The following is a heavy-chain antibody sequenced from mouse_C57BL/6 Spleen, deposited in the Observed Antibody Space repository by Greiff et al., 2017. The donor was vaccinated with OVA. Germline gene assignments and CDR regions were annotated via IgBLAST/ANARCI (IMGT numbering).Heavy chain of an antibody. CDR1: GFTFSSYA. CDR2: ISDGGSYT. J-gene: IGHJ2*01. V-gene: IGHV5-4*01. Sequence: EVHLVESGGGLVKPGGSLKLSCAASGFTFSSYAMSWVRQTPEKRLEWVATISDGGSYTYYPDNVKGRFTISRDNAKNNLYLQMSHLKSEDTAMYYCARDERGYYFDYWGQGTTLTVSS. CDR3: ARDERGYYFDY.